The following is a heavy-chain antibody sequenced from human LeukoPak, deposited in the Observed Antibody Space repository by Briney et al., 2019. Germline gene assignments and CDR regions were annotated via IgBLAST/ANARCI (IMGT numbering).Heavy chain of an antibody. J-gene: IGHJ5*02. Sequence: GASVKVSCTASGYTFTSYAMHWVRQALGQRLEWMGWINAGNGNTKYSQKFQGRVTITRDTSASTAYMELSSLRSEDTAVYYCATAHLGVPTSNWFDPWGQGTLVTVSS. CDR3: ATAHLGVPTSNWFDP. V-gene: IGHV1-3*01. CDR1: GYTFTSYA. D-gene: IGHD3-16*01. CDR2: INAGNGNT.